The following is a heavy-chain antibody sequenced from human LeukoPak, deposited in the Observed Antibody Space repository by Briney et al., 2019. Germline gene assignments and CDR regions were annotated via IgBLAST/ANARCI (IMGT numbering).Heavy chain of an antibody. CDR3: ARDYYDSSGYYGMDV. CDR2: IYYSGST. CDR1: GGSISSGGYY. Sequence: SETLSLTCTVSGGSISSGGYYWSWIRQHPGKGLEWIGYIYYSGSTYYNPSLKSRVTISVDTSKNQFSLKLSSVTAADTAVYYCARDYYDSSGYYGMDVWGQGTTVTVSS. D-gene: IGHD3-22*01. J-gene: IGHJ6*02. V-gene: IGHV4-31*03.